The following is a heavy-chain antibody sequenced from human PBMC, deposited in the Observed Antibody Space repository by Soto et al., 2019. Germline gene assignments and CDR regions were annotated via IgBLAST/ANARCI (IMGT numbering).Heavy chain of an antibody. CDR2: ISGSDGST. J-gene: IGHJ6*01. CDR1: GFTFNNYA. CDR3: VKDWTGDTCPCMDV. V-gene: IGHV3-23*01. Sequence: EVQLLESGGGLVQPGGSLRLSCAASGFTFNNYAMTWVRQAPGKGLEWVSTISGSDGSTYYADSVKGRLTISRDNSKNALYLQMSSLRAEYTALYYCVKDWTGDTCPCMDVWGQGTTVTVSS. D-gene: IGHD2-8*02.